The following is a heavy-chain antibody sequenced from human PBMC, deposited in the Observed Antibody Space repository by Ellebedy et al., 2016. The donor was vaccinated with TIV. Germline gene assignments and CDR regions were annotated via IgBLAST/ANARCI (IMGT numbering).Heavy chain of an antibody. CDR1: GFTFSSYS. CDR2: ISSSSSTI. D-gene: IGHD4-17*01. J-gene: IGHJ5*02. CDR3: ARDGGARFGATTVTINWFDP. V-gene: IGHV3-48*04. Sequence: GGSLRLSXAASGFTFSSYSMNWVRQAPGKGLEWVSYISSSSSTIYYADSVKGRFTISRDNAKNSLYLQMNSLRAEDTAVYYCARDGGARFGATTVTINWFDPWGQGTLVTVSS.